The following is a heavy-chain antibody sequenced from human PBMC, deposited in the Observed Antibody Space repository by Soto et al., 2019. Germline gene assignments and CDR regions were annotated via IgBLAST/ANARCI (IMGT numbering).Heavy chain of an antibody. CDR3: VRGGSNYAS. CDR1: GFTFSDSW. V-gene: IGHV3-7*01. D-gene: IGHD4-4*01. Sequence: EVQLVESGGGLVQPGGSLRLSCTASGFTFSDSWMTWVRQAPGKGLEWVARIKPDESEKKYADSVKGRFSISRDNAKNLRELPIESLRGEGTGGYYCVRGGSNYASWGQGTLVTVSS. CDR2: IKPDESEK. J-gene: IGHJ5*02.